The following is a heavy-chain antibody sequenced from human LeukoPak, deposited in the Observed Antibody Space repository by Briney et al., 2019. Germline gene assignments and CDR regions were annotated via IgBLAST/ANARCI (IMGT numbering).Heavy chain of an antibody. D-gene: IGHD6-6*01. CDR2: INPSGGST. CDR1: GYTFTSYY. CDR3: AREKAGSSSGYYGMDV. J-gene: IGHJ6*02. V-gene: IGHV1-46*01. Sequence: ASVKVSCKAPGYTFTSYYMHWVRQAPGQGLEWMGIINPSGGSTSYAQKFQGRVTMTRDTSTSTVYMELSSLRSEDTAVYYCAREKAGSSSGYYGMDVWGQGTTVTVSS.